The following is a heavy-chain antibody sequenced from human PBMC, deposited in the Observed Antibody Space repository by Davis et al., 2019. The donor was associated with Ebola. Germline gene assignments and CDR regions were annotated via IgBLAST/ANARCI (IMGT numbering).Heavy chain of an antibody. J-gene: IGHJ4*02. CDR1: GLTFTSYG. V-gene: IGHV3-48*02. Sequence: PGGSLRLSCAVSGLTFTSYGFTWVRQAPGKGLEYVSHINSRGENILYAESVKGRFTISRDNAKDSLYLQMDSLRDEDTAVYFCATNADYDDEFDYWGQGTLVTVSS. CDR3: ATNADYDDEFDY. CDR2: INSRGENI. D-gene: IGHD3-22*01.